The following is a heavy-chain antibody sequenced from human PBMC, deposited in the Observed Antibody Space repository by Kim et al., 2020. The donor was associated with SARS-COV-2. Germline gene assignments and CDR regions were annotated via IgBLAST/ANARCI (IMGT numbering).Heavy chain of an antibody. CDR3: ARDYNSGSRHYYYYGMDV. CDR1: GYTFTSYG. J-gene: IGHJ6*02. CDR2: ISAYNGNT. D-gene: IGHD1-26*01. V-gene: IGHV1-18*01. Sequence: ASVKVSCKASGYTFTSYGISWVRQAPGQGLEWMGWISAYNGNTNYAQKLQGRVTMTTDTSTSTAYMELRSLRSDDTAVYYCARDYNSGSRHYYYYGMDVWGQGTTVTVSS.